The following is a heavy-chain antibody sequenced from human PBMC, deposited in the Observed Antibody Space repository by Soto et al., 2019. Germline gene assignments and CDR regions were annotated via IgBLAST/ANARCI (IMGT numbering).Heavy chain of an antibody. CDR1: GYTFTGYY. V-gene: IGHV1-8*02. Sequence: ASVKVSCKASGYTFTGYYMHWVRQAPGQGLEWMGWMNPNSGGTGYAQEFQGRVTMTRNTSISTAYMELSSLRSEDTAVYYCARESLMYYDILTGYYPRSDAFDIWGQGTMVTVSS. J-gene: IGHJ3*02. CDR2: MNPNSGGT. CDR3: ARESLMYYDILTGYYPRSDAFDI. D-gene: IGHD3-9*01.